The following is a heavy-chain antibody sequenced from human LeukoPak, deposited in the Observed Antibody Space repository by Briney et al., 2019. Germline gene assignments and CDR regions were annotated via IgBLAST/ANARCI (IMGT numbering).Heavy chain of an antibody. Sequence: ASVKVSCMASGYTFTSYGISWVRQAPGQGLEWMGWISAYNGNTNYAQKLQGRVTMTTDTSTSTAYMELRSLRSDDTAVYYCARAPLYYDRPSSYFDYWGQGTLVTVSS. J-gene: IGHJ4*02. V-gene: IGHV1-18*01. CDR2: ISAYNGNT. D-gene: IGHD3-22*01. CDR1: GYTFTSYG. CDR3: ARAPLYYDRPSSYFDY.